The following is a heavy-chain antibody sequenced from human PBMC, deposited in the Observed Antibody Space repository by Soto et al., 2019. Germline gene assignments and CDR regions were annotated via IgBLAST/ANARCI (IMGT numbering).Heavy chain of an antibody. J-gene: IGHJ4*02. CDR2: ISGSGGSR. Sequence: GGSLRLSCAASGFTFSSYAMSWVRQAPGKGLEWVSAISGSGGSRYYADSVKGRFTISRDNSKNTLYLQMNSLRAEDTAVYYCARGSSGWFYFDYWGQGTLVTVSS. CDR1: GFTFSSYA. V-gene: IGHV3-23*01. CDR3: ARGSSGWFYFDY. D-gene: IGHD6-19*01.